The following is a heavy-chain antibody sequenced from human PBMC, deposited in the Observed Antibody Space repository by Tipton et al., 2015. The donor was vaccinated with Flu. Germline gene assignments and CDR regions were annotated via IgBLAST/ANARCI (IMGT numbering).Heavy chain of an antibody. J-gene: IGHJ4*02. D-gene: IGHD3-22*01. Sequence: TLSLTCAVYGGSFSGYYWSWIRQPPGKGLVWIAYSSGSSGHTNYNPSLKSRVTISVDTSKNQFSLKLTSVTAADTAVYYCACAGHGYYDSSGSDYWGQGTLVTVSS. CDR2: SSGSSGHT. CDR3: ACAGHGYYDSSGSDY. V-gene: IGHV4-34*09. CDR1: GGSFSGYY.